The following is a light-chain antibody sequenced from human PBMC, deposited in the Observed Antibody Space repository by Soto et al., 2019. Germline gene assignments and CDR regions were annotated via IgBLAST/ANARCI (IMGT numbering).Light chain of an antibody. CDR1: QSVSSN. V-gene: IGKV3-15*01. CDR2: GAS. CDR3: QQYADWPPLT. J-gene: IGKJ4*01. Sequence: IVMTQSPATLSVSPWDRATLSCMASQSVSSNLAWYQQKPGQAPRLVIYGASTRATAIPARFSGSGSGTEFTLTISSLQSEDFAVYYCQQYADWPPLTFGGGTKVDIK.